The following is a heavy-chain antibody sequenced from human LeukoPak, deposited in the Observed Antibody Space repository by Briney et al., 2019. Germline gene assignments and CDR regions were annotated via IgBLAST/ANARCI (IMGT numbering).Heavy chain of an antibody. V-gene: IGHV4-59*11. J-gene: IGHJ2*01. CDR3: TRDAHRNNWYFDI. D-gene: IGHD2-21*01. Sequence: PSETLSLTCKVSGDSMTSHSWTWIRQSPGKSLEWIGYVFYSGVTDYNPSLKSRVTISIDTSKLQFSLGLTSVTVADTAVYYCTRDAHRNNWYFDIWGRGTLVTVSS. CDR1: GDSMTSHS. CDR2: VFYSGVT.